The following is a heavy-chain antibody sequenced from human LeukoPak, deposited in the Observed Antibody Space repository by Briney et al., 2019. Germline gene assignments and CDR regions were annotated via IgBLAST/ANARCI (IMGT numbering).Heavy chain of an antibody. J-gene: IGHJ3*01. CDR2: IATDGSKT. V-gene: IGHV3-30-3*01. CDR3: VRERQGNIVHTGAFDF. D-gene: IGHD1-14*01. Sequence: GGSLRLSCAASGFTFTNHIMHWVRQAPGKGLEWVASIATDGSKTFYRGSVKGRFTISRDNSENKLYLQMNSLRAEDTAVYFCVRERQGNIVHTGAFDFWGQGTMLPVSS. CDR1: GFTFTNHI.